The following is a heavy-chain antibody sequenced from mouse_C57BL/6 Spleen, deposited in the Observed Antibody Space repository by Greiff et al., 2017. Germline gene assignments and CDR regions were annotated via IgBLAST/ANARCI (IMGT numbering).Heavy chain of an antibody. CDR2: INPGSGGT. Sequence: QVQLQQSGAELVRPGTSVKVSCKASGYAFTNYLIEWVKQRPGQGLEWIGVINPGSGGTNYNEKFKGKATLTADKSSSTAYMQLSSLTSEDSAVYFCAREGDHDGGAAMDYWGQGTSVTVSS. CDR3: AREGDHDGGAAMDY. CDR1: GYAFTNYL. V-gene: IGHV1-54*01. J-gene: IGHJ4*01. D-gene: IGHD2-4*01.